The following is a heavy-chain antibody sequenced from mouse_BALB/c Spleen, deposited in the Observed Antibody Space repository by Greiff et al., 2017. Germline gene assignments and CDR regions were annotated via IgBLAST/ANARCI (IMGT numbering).Heavy chain of an antibody. J-gene: IGHJ2*01. V-gene: IGHV5-6-5*01. Sequence: EVKLVESGGGLVKPGGSLKLSCAASGFTFSSYAMSWVRQTPEKRLEWVASISSGGSTYYPDSVKGRFTISRDNARNILYLQMSSLRSEDTAMYYCARAAWFDYWGQGTTLTVSS. CDR1: GFTFSSYA. CDR2: ISSGGST. CDR3: ARAAWFDY.